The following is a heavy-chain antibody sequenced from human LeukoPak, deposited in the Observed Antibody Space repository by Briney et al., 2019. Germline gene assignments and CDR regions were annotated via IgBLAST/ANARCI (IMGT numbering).Heavy chain of an antibody. V-gene: IGHV4-61*08. D-gene: IGHD6-19*01. Sequence: SETLSLTCTVSGGSISSGGYYWSWIRQPPGKGLEWIAYSHYTGSTNHNPSLKSRLTISVDTSKNQFSLKLSSVTAADTAVYYCARVGVAVAGAGYYGMDVWGQGTTVIVSS. CDR2: SHYTGST. J-gene: IGHJ6*02. CDR1: GGSISSGGYY. CDR3: ARVGVAVAGAGYYGMDV.